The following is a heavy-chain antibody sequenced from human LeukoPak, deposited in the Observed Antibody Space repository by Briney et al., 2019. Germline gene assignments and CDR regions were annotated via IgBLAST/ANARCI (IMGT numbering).Heavy chain of an antibody. V-gene: IGHV3-48*04. D-gene: IGHD3-22*01. J-gene: IGHJ4*02. Sequence: AGGSLRLSCAASGFIFTSYSMNWVRQAPGKGLEWISYISSSSSTIYYADSVRGRFTISRDNAKNSLYLQMISLRAEDTAVYSCARDNYDSSGPYYFDYWGQGTLVTVSS. CDR1: GFIFTSYS. CDR2: ISSSSSTI. CDR3: ARDNYDSSGPYYFDY.